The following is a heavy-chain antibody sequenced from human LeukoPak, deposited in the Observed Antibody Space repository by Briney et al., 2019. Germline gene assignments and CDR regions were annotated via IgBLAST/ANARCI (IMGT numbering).Heavy chain of an antibody. Sequence: SVKVSCKASGYTFTSYYMHWVRQAPGQGLEWMGGIIPIFGTANYAQKLQGRATITAGESTSTAYMELSSLRSEDTAVYYCARCSMAARNYYYYGMDVWGQGTTVTVSS. CDR2: IIPIFGTA. CDR1: GYTFTSYY. V-gene: IGHV1-69*13. CDR3: ARCSMAARNYYYYGMDV. J-gene: IGHJ6*02. D-gene: IGHD6-6*01.